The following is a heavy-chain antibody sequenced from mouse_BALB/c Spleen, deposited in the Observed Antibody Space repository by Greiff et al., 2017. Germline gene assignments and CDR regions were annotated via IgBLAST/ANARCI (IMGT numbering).Heavy chain of an antibody. V-gene: IGHV1-69*02. J-gene: IGHJ3*01. CDR2: IYPSDSYT. Sequence: QLQQPGAELVRPGASVKLSCKASGYTFTSYWINWVKQRPGQGLEWIGNIYPSDSYTNYNQKFKDKATLTVDKSSSTAYMQLSSPTSEDSAVYYCTRGGFAYWGQGTLVTVSA. CDR1: GYTFTSYW. CDR3: TRGGFAY.